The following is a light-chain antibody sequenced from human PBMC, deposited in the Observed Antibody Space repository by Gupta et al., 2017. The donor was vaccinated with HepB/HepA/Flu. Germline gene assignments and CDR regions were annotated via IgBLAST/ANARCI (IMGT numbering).Light chain of an antibody. J-gene: IGKJ2*02. V-gene: IGKV3-20*01. CDR2: GRS. CDR1: QSVRSSY. CDR3: QQDGSSPCT. Sequence: ETVFTQSPCTLALSSEQTATLSCRVSQSVRSSYLDWYQQKPGQAPRLLIYGRSSRATGIPDRFSGSGSGTDFSLTVSRLEPEDSAVYYCQQDGSSPCTFGQGTKLEIK.